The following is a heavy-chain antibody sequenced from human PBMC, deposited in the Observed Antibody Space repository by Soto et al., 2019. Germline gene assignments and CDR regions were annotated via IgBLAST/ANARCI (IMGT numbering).Heavy chain of an antibody. V-gene: IGHV3-73*02. J-gene: IGHJ5*02. CDR3: TKYSGTSSAPAA. Sequence: EVQLVESGGGLVQPGGSLKLSCAASGFSFSDSAMPWVRQASGKGLEWVGRIGSKGQNYATTYAASVKGRFFMSTDESKNTAQLQMNSLKTEDTAVYYCTKYSGTSSAPAALGQGTLVTVSS. D-gene: IGHD1-26*01. CDR1: GFSFSDSA. CDR2: IGSKGQNYAT.